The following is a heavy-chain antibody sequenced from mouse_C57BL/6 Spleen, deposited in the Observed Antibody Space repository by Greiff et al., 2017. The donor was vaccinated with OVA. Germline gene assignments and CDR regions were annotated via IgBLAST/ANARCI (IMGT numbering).Heavy chain of an antibody. J-gene: IGHJ2*01. CDR3: ARHVTAQAPYFDY. Sequence: EVKLVESGGDLVKPGGSLKLSCAASGFTFSSYGMSWVRQTPDKRLEWVATISSGGSYTYYPDSVKGRFTISRDNAKNTLYLQMSSLKSEDTAMYYCARHVTAQAPYFDYWGQGTTLTFSS. D-gene: IGHD3-2*02. CDR1: GFTFSSYG. V-gene: IGHV5-6*01. CDR2: ISSGGSYT.